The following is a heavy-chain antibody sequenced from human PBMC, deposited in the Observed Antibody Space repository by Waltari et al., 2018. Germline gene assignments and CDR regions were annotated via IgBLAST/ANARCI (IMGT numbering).Heavy chain of an antibody. Sequence: QVQLVQSGPEVKQPGASVKVSCEASGYIFTDYDINWVRQAPGQGFEWMGWVNPNRGNTGYAQKFQSRVTMTMNTPTSRAYRELRDLRSDDTAGYYCTRRREFVGPDYWGQGSLVTVSA. CDR3: TRRREFVGPDY. D-gene: IGHD3-3*01. CDR2: VNPNRGNT. V-gene: IGHV1-8*01. J-gene: IGHJ4*02. CDR1: GYIFTDYD.